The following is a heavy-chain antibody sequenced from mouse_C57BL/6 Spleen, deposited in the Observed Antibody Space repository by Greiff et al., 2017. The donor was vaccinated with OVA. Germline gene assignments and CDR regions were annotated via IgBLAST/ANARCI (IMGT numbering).Heavy chain of an antibody. CDR1: GYSITSGYY. Sequence: EVKLVESGPGLVKPSQSLSLTCSVTGYSITSGYYWNWIRQFPGNKLEWMGYISYDGSNNYNPSLKNRISITRDTSKNQFFLKLNSVTTEDTATYYCARATGTWGQGTLVTVSA. CDR2: ISYDGSN. V-gene: IGHV3-6*01. CDR3: ARATGT. D-gene: IGHD4-1*01. J-gene: IGHJ3*01.